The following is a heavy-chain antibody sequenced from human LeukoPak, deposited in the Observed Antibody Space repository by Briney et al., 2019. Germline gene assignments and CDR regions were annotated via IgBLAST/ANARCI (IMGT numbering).Heavy chain of an antibody. CDR3: ARERASGYSYGYSDY. Sequence: ASVKVSCKASGYTFTGYYMHWVRQAPGQGLEWMGWINPNSGGTNYAQKFQGRVTMTRDTSISTAYMELSRLRSDDTAVYYCARERASGYSYGYSDYWGQGTLVTVSS. J-gene: IGHJ4*02. CDR2: INPNSGGT. D-gene: IGHD5-18*01. V-gene: IGHV1-2*02. CDR1: GYTFTGYY.